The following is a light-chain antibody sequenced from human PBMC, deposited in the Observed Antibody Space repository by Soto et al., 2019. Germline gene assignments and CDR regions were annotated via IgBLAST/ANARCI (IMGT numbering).Light chain of an antibody. CDR1: STDVGNYNY. V-gene: IGLV2-14*03. CDR3: NSYTTSSTYV. J-gene: IGLJ1*01. CDR2: DVS. Sequence: QSVLTHPASVSGSPGQSIAISCTGTSTDVGNYNYVSWYQQHPGRAPQLMIYDVSNRPSGVSDRFSGSKSGNTASLTISGLQPEDEADYYCNSYTTSSTYVFGTGTKVTVL.